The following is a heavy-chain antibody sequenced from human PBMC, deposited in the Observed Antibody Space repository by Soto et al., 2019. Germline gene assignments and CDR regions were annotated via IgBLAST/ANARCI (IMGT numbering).Heavy chain of an antibody. Sequence: PGGSLRLSCAATGFTLRTNGMSWFRQAPGKGLEWVSSILGSGGDTYYADSLKGRFTISRDNSKNTLYLQLNSLGAEDTALYYCAGHGGYSYLGQGTLVTVSS. CDR1: GFTLRTNG. J-gene: IGHJ4*02. D-gene: IGHD2-15*01. V-gene: IGHV3-23*01. CDR2: ILGSGGDT. CDR3: AGHGGYSY.